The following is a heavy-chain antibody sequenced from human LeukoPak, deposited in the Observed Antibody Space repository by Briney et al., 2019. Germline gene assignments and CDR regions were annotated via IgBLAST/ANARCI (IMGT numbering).Heavy chain of an antibody. Sequence: GASVKVSCKASGGSFSNYAFSWVRQAPGQGLEWMGIINPSGGSTSYAQKFQGRVTMTRDTSTSTVYMELSSLRSEDTAVYYCARVRHEQAFDIWGQGTMVTVSS. V-gene: IGHV1-46*01. CDR2: INPSGGST. CDR3: ARVRHEQAFDI. J-gene: IGHJ3*02. CDR1: GGSFSNYA. D-gene: IGHD1/OR15-1a*01.